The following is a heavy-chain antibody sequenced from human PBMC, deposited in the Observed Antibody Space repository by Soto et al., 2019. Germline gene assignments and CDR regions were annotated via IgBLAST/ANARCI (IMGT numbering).Heavy chain of an antibody. D-gene: IGHD6-19*01. J-gene: IGHJ6*02. CDR2: IYPGDSDT. Sequence: GESLKISCKGSGYSFTSYWIGWVRQMPGKGLEWMGIIYPGDSDTRYSPSFQGRFTISRDNSKNTLYLQMNSLRAEDTAVYYCASCVGQWLEYYYYYGMDVWGQGTTVTVSS. V-gene: IGHV5-51*01. CDR3: ASCVGQWLEYYYYYGMDV. CDR1: GYSFTSYW.